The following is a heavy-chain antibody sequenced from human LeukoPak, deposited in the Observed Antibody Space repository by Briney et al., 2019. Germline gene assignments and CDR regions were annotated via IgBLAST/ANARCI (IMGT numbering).Heavy chain of an antibody. D-gene: IGHD2-15*01. J-gene: IGHJ6*02. CDR1: GGTFSSYA. CDR3: AREYCSGGSCYSYYYYGMDV. CDR2: IIPIFGTA. V-gene: IGHV1-69*13. Sequence: XVKVSCKASGGTFSSYAISWVRQAPEQGLEWMGGIIPIFGTANYAQKFQGRVTITADESTSTAYMEGSRLRSEDTAVYYCAREYCSGGSCYSYYYYGMDVWGQGTTVTVSS.